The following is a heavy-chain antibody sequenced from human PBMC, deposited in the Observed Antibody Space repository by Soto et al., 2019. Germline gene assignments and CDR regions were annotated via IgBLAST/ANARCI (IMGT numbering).Heavy chain of an antibody. D-gene: IGHD4-4*01. Sequence: QVQLVQSGAEVKKPGSLVKVSCKASGGTFSSYAISWVRQAPGQGLEWMGGIIPIFGTADYAQKFQGRVTITADESTGTAYMELSSLRSEDTAVYYCARDGGVYDYSPFDYWGQGTLVTVSS. J-gene: IGHJ4*02. CDR1: GGTFSSYA. V-gene: IGHV1-69*12. CDR3: ARDGGVYDYSPFDY. CDR2: IIPIFGTA.